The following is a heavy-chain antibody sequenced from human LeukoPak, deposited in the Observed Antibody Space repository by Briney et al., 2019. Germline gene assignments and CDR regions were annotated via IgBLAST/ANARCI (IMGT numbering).Heavy chain of an antibody. CDR1: GFTFSSYS. V-gene: IGHV3-21*01. CDR2: ISSSSSYI. CDR3: AREYCSGGSCYSDAFDI. Sequence: SGGSLRLSCAASGFTFSSYSMNWVRQAPGKGLEWVSSISSSSSYIYYADSVKGRFTISRDNAKNSLYLQMNSLRAEDTAVYYCAREYCSGGSCYSDAFDIWGLGTMVTVSS. J-gene: IGHJ3*02. D-gene: IGHD2-15*01.